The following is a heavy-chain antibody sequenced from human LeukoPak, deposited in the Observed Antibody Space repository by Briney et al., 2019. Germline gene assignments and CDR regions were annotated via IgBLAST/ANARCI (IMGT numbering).Heavy chain of an antibody. D-gene: IGHD6-13*01. CDR3: ARHGGYSSPYLH. V-gene: IGHV4-59*08. J-gene: IGHJ1*01. CDR1: GGSISNYY. CDR2: IYYSGTT. Sequence: SETLSLTCTVSGGSISNYYWSWIRQPPGKGLECMGYIYYSGTTNYNPSLKSRVTISVDTSKNQFSLKLSSATAADTAVYYCARHGGYSSPYLHWGQGTLVTVSS.